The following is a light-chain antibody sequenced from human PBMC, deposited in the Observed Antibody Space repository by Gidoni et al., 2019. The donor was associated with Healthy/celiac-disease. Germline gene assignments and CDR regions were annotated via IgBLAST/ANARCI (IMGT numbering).Light chain of an antibody. CDR3: QQSYSTPLT. CDR2: AAS. J-gene: IGKJ5*01. Sequence: DIQMTQSPSSLSASVGDRVTIPCRASQSISSYLNWYQQKPGKAPKLLIYAASSLQSGVPSRFSGRGSGTDITLTISILHPEDFATYYCQQSYSTPLTFGQGTRLEIK. V-gene: IGKV1-39*01. CDR1: QSISSY.